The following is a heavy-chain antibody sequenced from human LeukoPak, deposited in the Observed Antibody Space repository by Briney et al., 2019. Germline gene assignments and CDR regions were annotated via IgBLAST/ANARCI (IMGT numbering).Heavy chain of an antibody. V-gene: IGHV3-23*01. CDR3: AKGRTLVGGSTRSYDY. CDR2: ISGSGGST. J-gene: IGHJ4*02. D-gene: IGHD1-26*01. CDR1: GFTFSSYA. Sequence: GSLRLSCAASGFTFSSYAMSWVRQAPGKGLEWVSAISGSGGSTYYADSVKGRFTISRDNSKNTLYLQMNSLRVEDTAVYYCAKGRTLVGGSTRSYDYWGQGTLVTVSS.